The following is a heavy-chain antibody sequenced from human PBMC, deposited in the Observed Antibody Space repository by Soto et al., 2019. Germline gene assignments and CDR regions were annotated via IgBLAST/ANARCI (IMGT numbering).Heavy chain of an antibody. D-gene: IGHD4-17*01. CDR3: ARSGDYGDFTNYYGMDV. Sequence: GETLQISCKGSGYSFTIYWIGWVRQIPGKGLEWMGIIYPGDSDTRYSPSFQGQVTISADKSISTAYLQWSSLKASDTAMYYCARSGDYGDFTNYYGMDVWGQGNTVTVSS. J-gene: IGHJ6*02. CDR1: GYSFTIYW. V-gene: IGHV5-51*01. CDR2: IYPGDSDT.